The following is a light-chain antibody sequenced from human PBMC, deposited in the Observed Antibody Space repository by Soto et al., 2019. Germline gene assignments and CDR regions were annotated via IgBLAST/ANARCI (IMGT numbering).Light chain of an antibody. J-gene: IGKJ4*01. V-gene: IGKV3-20*01. CDR3: QQYGSSPLT. Sequence: IVFTQSAATLSLSPGERATLSCRASQSVSSSYLAWYQQKPGQAPRLLIYGASSRATGIPDRFSGSGSGTDFTLTISRLEPEDFAVYYCQQYGSSPLTFGGGTKVDIK. CDR1: QSVSSSY. CDR2: GAS.